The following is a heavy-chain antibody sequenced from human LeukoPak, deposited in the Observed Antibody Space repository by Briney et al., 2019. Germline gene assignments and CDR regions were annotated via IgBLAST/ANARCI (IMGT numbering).Heavy chain of an antibody. D-gene: IGHD1-14*01. J-gene: IGHJ4*02. CDR2: ISNSDYST. Sequence: GGSLRLSCAASGFTFSSYAMSWVRQAPGKGLEWVSTISNSDYSTYYADSMKGRFTISRANSENTLYLQMNNLRAEDTAVYYCAKATGYLLWGQGTLVTVSS. CDR3: AKATGYLL. CDR1: GFTFSSYA. V-gene: IGHV3-23*01.